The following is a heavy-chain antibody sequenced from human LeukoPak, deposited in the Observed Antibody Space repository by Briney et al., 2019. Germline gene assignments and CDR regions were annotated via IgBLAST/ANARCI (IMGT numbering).Heavy chain of an antibody. CDR1: GGSFSGYY. D-gene: IGHD6-19*01. J-gene: IGHJ4*02. Sequence: PSETLSLTCAVYGGSFSGYYWSWIRQPPGKGLEWIGEINHSGSTNYNSSLKSRVTISVDTSKNQFSLKLSSVTAADTAVYYCARLPRQWLVQSVYFDYWGQGTLVTVSS. CDR3: ARLPRQWLVQSVYFDY. CDR2: INHSGST. V-gene: IGHV4-34*01.